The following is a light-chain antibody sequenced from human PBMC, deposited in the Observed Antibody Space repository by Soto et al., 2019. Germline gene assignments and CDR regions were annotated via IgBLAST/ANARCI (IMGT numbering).Light chain of an antibody. V-gene: IGLV2-14*03. Sequence: QSALTQPASVSGSPGQSITISCTGTSSDVGAYNYVTWYQQHPGKAPKLMIYDVSNRPSGVSSRFSGSKSGNTASLTIPGIQAEDEADCYCSSYTTSSTLYVFGSGTKLTVL. J-gene: IGLJ1*01. CDR2: DVS. CDR3: SSYTTSSTLYV. CDR1: SSDVGAYNY.